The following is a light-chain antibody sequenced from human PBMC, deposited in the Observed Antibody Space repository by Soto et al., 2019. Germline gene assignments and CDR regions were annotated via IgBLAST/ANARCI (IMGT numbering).Light chain of an antibody. CDR3: QQYGSSPIT. CDR1: ESVSYSF. Sequence: EIVLTQSPATMSLSPGERATLSCGASESVSYSFVAWYQQKAGLAPRLLIHDASTRASVIPDRFSGSKSGTYFTITIRRLAHEDAALYYCQQYGSSPITFGQGTRLEIK. CDR2: DAS. J-gene: IGKJ5*01. V-gene: IGKV3D-20*01.